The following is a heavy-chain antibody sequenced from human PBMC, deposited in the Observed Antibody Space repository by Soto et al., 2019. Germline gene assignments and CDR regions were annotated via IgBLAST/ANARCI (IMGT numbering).Heavy chain of an antibody. CDR1: GFTFSSYD. D-gene: IGHD3-10*01. CDR2: IGTAGDT. CDR3: AWGVTLVRGVIIHYFDY. Sequence: EVQLVESGGGLVQPGGSLRLSCAASGFTFSSYDMHWVRQATGKGLEWVSAIGTAGDTYYPGSVKGRFTISRENAKNSWYLQMNSLRAWDTAVYYCAWGVTLVRGVIIHYFDYWGQGTRVTVSS. V-gene: IGHV3-13*04. J-gene: IGHJ4*02.